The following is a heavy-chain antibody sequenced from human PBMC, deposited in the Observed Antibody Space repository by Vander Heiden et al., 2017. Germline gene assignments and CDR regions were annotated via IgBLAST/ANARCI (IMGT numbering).Heavy chain of an antibody. D-gene: IGHD4-17*01. V-gene: IGHV3-74*01. CDR2: INSDGSST. J-gene: IGHJ4*02. Sequence: EVQLVESGGGLVQHGGSLRLSCAASGFTFSSYWMHWVRQAPGKGLVWVSRINSDGSSTSYADSVKGRFTISRDNAKNTLYLQMNSLRAEDTAVYYCARHRLDYGDYYFDYWGQGTLVTVSS. CDR3: ARHRLDYGDYYFDY. CDR1: GFTFSSYW.